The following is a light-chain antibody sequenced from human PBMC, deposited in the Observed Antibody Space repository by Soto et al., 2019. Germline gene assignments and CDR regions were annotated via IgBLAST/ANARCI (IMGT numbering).Light chain of an antibody. CDR1: SSVVGGYNY. Sequence: QSALTQPASVSGSPGQAITISCTGTSSVVGGYNYVSWYQLHPGKAPKLMIYDVSNRPSGVSSRFSGSKSGNTASLTISGLQADDEADYYCSSYTSSSTLYVFGTGTKVTVL. CDR2: DVS. V-gene: IGLV2-14*01. J-gene: IGLJ1*01. CDR3: SSYTSSSTLYV.